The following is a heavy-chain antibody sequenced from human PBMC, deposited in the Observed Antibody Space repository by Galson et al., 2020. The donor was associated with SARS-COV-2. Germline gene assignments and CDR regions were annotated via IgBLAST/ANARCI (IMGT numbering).Heavy chain of an antibody. Sequence: GGSLRLSCAASGFTFTIFTFHWVRQAPGKGLEWVAVTSYDGTSHYYTDSVKGRFTISRDNSKNMLFLLMNSLRVEDTAVYYCARAASGSDYNAFDPWGQGTMVTVSS. D-gene: IGHD1-26*01. J-gene: IGHJ5*02. V-gene: IGHV3-30-3*01. CDR3: ARAASGSDYNAFDP. CDR2: TSYDGTSH. CDR1: GFTFTIFT.